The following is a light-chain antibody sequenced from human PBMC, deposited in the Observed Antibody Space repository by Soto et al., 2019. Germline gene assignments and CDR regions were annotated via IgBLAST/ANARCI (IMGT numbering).Light chain of an antibody. Sequence: EIRMTQSPSALSASVGDRVTITCRASQSISSWLAWYQQKPGKAPNLLIFTSSNLESGVPSRFSGSGSGTDFTLTISSLQPEDFATYFCQQGYSRPRTFGQGTK. CDR1: QSISSW. J-gene: IGKJ1*01. V-gene: IGKV1-39*01. CDR2: TSS. CDR3: QQGYSRPRT.